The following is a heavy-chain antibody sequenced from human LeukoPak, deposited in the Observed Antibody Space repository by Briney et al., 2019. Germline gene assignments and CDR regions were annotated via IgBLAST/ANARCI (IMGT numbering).Heavy chain of an antibody. Sequence: GGSLRLSCAASGFTFSSYAMHWVRQAPGKGLEYVSAISSNGGSTYYANSVKGRFTIFRDNSKNTLYLQMGSLRAEDMAVYYCARDPSALLTPYFDYWGQGTLVTVSS. D-gene: IGHD2-15*01. CDR2: ISSNGGST. J-gene: IGHJ4*02. CDR1: GFTFSSYA. V-gene: IGHV3-64*01. CDR3: ARDPSALLTPYFDY.